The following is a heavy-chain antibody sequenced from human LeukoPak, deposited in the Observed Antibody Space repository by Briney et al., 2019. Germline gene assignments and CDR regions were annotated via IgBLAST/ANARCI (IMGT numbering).Heavy chain of an antibody. CDR3: AREKMEVGYYGLDV. CDR2: IIPILNIP. CDR1: GGTFDNSA. Sequence: SVKVSCKASGGTFDNSAVNWVRQAPGQGLEWMGRIIPILNIPNYAQKSQGRVTIAADKSTSTAYMELSSLRSDDTAVYYCAREKMEVGYYGLDVWGQGTTVTVSS. V-gene: IGHV1-69*04. J-gene: IGHJ6*02. D-gene: IGHD1-1*01.